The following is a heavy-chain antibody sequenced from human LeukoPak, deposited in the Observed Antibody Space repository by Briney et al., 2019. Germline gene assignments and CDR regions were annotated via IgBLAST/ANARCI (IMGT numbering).Heavy chain of an antibody. D-gene: IGHD6-19*01. CDR3: AKDTSIAVAGLFDY. CDR1: GFTFSSYA. Sequence: LTGGSLRLSCAASGFTFSSYAISWVRQAPGKGLEWVSAISGIGDSTYYVYSVKGRFTISRDNSKNTLYLQMTSLRAEDTAVYYCAKDTSIAVAGLFDYWGQGTLVTVSS. J-gene: IGHJ4*02. V-gene: IGHV3-23*01. CDR2: ISGIGDST.